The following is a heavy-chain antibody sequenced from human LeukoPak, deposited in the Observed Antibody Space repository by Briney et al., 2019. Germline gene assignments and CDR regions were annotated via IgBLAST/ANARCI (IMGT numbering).Heavy chain of an antibody. CDR1: GGTFSSYA. CDR3: ARDTYYYGSGNRADDY. CDR2: IIPIFGTA. J-gene: IGHJ4*02. D-gene: IGHD3-10*01. Sequence: ASVMVSCKASGGTFSSYAISWVRQAPGQGLEWMGRIIPIFGTANCAQKFQGRVTITTDESTSTAYMELSSLRSEDTAVYYCARDTYYYGSGNRADDYWGQGTVVTVSS. V-gene: IGHV1-69*05.